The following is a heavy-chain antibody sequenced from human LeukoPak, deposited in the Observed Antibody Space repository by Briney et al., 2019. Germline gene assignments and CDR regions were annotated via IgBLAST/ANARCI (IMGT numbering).Heavy chain of an antibody. CDR3: ARVDYYDSSGSDPPPGYYYYMDV. D-gene: IGHD3-22*01. V-gene: IGHV3-11*04. J-gene: IGHJ6*03. Sequence: GGSLRLFRAASGFTCSDYYKSWISQAPGKGLVWVSYISSRGSTIYYADSVKGRFTISRDNAKNSLYLQMNSLRAEDTAVYYCARVDYYDSSGSDPPPGYYYYMDVWGKGTTVTVSS. CDR2: ISSRGSTI. CDR1: GFTCSDYY.